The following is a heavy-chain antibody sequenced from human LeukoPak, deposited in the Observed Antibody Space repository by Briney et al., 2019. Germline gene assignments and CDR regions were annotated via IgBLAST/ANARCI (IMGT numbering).Heavy chain of an antibody. CDR3: AKETLYSSSWYTFGY. D-gene: IGHD6-13*01. V-gene: IGHV3-48*03. Sequence: PGGSLRLSCAASGFTFSSFEMKWVRQAPGKGLEWVSYISSGGSTIYYADSVKGRFTISRDNSKNTLYLQMNSLRAEDTAVYYCAKETLYSSSWYTFGYWGQGTLVTVSS. J-gene: IGHJ4*02. CDR2: ISSGGSTI. CDR1: GFTFSSFE.